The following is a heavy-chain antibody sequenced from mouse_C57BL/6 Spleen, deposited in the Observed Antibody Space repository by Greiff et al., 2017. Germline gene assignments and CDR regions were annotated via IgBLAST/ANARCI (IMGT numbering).Heavy chain of an antibody. D-gene: IGHD2-4*01. CDR2: IDPSDSYT. V-gene: IGHV1-69*01. CDR3: ARNYYDYAWFAY. CDR1: GYTFTSYW. J-gene: IGHJ3*01. Sequence: VQLQQPGAELVMPGASVKLSCKASGYTFTSYWMHWVKQRPGQGLEWIGEIDPSDSYTNYNQKFKGKSTLTVDKSSSTAYMQLSRLTSEDSAVYYCARNYYDYAWFAYWGQGTLVTVSA.